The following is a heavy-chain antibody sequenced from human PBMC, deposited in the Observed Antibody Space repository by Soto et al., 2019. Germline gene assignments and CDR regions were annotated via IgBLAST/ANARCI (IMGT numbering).Heavy chain of an antibody. J-gene: IGHJ6*02. Sequence: GASVKVSCKASGGTFSSYTISWVRQAPGQGLEWMGRIIPILGIANYAQKFQGRVTITADKSTSTAYMELSSLRSEDTAVYYCARDGPWQLVNVGIYYYYGMDVWGQGTTVTVSS. CDR3: ARDGPWQLVNVGIYYYYGMDV. V-gene: IGHV1-69*04. D-gene: IGHD6-13*01. CDR2: IIPILGIA. CDR1: GGTFSSYT.